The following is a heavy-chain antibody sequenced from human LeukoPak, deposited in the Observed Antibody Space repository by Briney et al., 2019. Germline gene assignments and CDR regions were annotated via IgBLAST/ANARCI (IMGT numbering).Heavy chain of an antibody. D-gene: IGHD2-2*01. CDR1: GFTFSSYA. CDR2: ISGSGGST. Sequence: PGGSLRLSCAASGFTFSSYAMSWVPQAPGKGLEWVSAISGSGGSTYYADSVKGRFTISRDNSKNTLYLQKNSLRAEDTAVYYCAKDLGAGIVVVPAAVFGYWGQGTLVTVSS. J-gene: IGHJ4*02. V-gene: IGHV3-23*01. CDR3: AKDLGAGIVVVPAAVFGY.